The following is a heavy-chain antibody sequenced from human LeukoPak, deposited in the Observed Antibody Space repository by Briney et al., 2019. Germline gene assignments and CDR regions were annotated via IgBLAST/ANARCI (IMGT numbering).Heavy chain of an antibody. Sequence: GGSLRLSCAASGFNFRSYAMTWVRQAPGRGLEWVSSISGSGDDTYYADSVKGRFNISRDNSKNTLYLQMSSLRAEDTAVYFCVRGYSFGPYGMDVWGQGTTVTVSS. CDR2: ISGSGDDT. CDR1: GFNFRSYA. D-gene: IGHD2-15*01. CDR3: VRGYSFGPYGMDV. J-gene: IGHJ6*02. V-gene: IGHV3-23*01.